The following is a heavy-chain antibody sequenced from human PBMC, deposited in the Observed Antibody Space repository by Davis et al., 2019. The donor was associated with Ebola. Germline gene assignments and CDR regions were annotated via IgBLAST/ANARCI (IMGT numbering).Heavy chain of an antibody. D-gene: IGHD4-11*01. CDR3: ASHYSNYLDY. Sequence: GESLKISCAASGFTFGIYWMSWVRQAPGKGLEWVAVIWYDGSNKYYADSVKGRFTISRDNSKNTLYLQMNSLRAEDTAVYYCASHYSNYLDYWGQGTLVTVSS. J-gene: IGHJ4*02. CDR2: IWYDGSNK. V-gene: IGHV3-33*08. CDR1: GFTFGIYW.